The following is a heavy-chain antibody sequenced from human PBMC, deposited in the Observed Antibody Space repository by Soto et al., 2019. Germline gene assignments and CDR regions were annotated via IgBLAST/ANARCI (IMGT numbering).Heavy chain of an antibody. CDR2: IYYSGGT. V-gene: IGHV4-39*01. CDR1: GGSISSSSYF. D-gene: IGHD3-9*01. J-gene: IGHJ4*02. Sequence: SETLSLTCTVSGGSISSSSYFWGWIRQPPGKGLEWIGSIYYSGGTYYNPSLKSRVTISADTSKNQFSLKLSSVTAADTAVYYCASVNILTGYYIDHWGQGTLVTVSS. CDR3: ASVNILTGYYIDH.